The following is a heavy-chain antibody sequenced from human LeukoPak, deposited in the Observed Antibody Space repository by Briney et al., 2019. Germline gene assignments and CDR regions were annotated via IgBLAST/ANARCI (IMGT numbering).Heavy chain of an antibody. CDR3: ARIGYNYDILTGPYDY. Sequence: ASVKVSCKASGYNFIGYYINWVRQAPGQGLEWMGWINPKNGGTESAQRFQGRVFMTRDTSISTAYIELRTLTPDDTAVYYCARIGYNYDILTGPYDYWGQGTLVTVSS. V-gene: IGHV1-2*02. D-gene: IGHD3-9*01. CDR1: GYNFIGYY. J-gene: IGHJ4*02. CDR2: INPKNGGT.